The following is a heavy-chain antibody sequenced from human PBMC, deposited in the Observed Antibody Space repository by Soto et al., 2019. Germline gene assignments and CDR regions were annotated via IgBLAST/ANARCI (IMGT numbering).Heavy chain of an antibody. Sequence: GGSLRLSCAASGFTLGTYRMTWVRQAPGKGLEWVSSISSSSYYIHYADSVKGRFTISRDSAKNSVYLQLNSLRAEDTAVYYCAREKEDEGSSSLRVYYGMDAWGQGTTVTVSS. CDR3: AREKEDEGSSSLRVYYGMDA. CDR2: ISSSSYYI. J-gene: IGHJ6*02. D-gene: IGHD6-6*01. V-gene: IGHV3-21*01. CDR1: GFTLGTYR.